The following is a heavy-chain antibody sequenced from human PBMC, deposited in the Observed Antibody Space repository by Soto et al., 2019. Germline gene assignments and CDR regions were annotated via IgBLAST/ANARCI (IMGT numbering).Heavy chain of an antibody. D-gene: IGHD1-26*01. Sequence: PSAPLSLTCSFSNVSISGFYWTWIRHPPVKILEWIGYIHYIWRTDYNPSHTSRATMSVDTSKNQFSLNLKSITAADTAVYYCVRVGVGIGNHFDSWGRGTLVTVSS. J-gene: IGHJ4*02. V-gene: IGHV4-59*12. CDR3: VRVGVGIGNHFDS. CDR1: NVSISGFY. CDR2: IHYIWRT.